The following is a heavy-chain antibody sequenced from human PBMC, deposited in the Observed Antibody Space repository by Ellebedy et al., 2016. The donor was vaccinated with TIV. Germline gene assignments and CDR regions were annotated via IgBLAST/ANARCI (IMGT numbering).Heavy chain of an antibody. V-gene: IGHV3-21*04. J-gene: IGHJ4*02. D-gene: IGHD6-6*01. CDR1: GFTFSSYG. CDR2: ISSSSSYI. CDR3: ARDLSRELVSNLFDY. Sequence: GESLKISXAASGFTFSSYGMHWVRQAPGKGLEWVSSISSSSSYIYYADSVKGRFTISRDNAKNSLYLQMNSLRAEDTAVYYCARDLSRELVSNLFDYWGQGTLVTVSS.